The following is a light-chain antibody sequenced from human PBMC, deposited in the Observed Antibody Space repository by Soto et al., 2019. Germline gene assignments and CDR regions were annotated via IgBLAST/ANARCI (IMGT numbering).Light chain of an antibody. CDR1: TIGSKS. J-gene: IGLJ2*01. CDR3: QVWDTTTAGVV. CDR2: RAT. Sequence: SYELTQPLSVSVALGQTARVTCGGNTIGSKSVHWYQQKPGQAPVLVIYRATNRPSGIPERFSGSNSGNTATLTIRRAQAGDEADYYCQVWDTTTAGVVFGGRTKLTVL. V-gene: IGLV3-9*01.